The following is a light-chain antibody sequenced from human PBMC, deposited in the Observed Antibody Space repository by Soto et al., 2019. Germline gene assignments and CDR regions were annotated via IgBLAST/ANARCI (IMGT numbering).Light chain of an antibody. V-gene: IGKV1-39*01. Sequence: DLQMTQSPSSLFASVGDRVTITCRASQSISSYLNWYQQKPGKAPKLLIYAASSLQSGVPSRFSGSGSGTDFTLTISSLQPEDFATYYCQQSYSTPPLTFGGGTKV. CDR3: QQSYSTPPLT. CDR1: QSISSY. J-gene: IGKJ4*01. CDR2: AAS.